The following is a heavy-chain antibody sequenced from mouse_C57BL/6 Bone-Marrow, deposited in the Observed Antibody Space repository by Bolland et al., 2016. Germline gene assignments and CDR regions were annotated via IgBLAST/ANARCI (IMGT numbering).Heavy chain of an antibody. V-gene: IGHV5-2*01. J-gene: IGHJ2*01. Sequence: TYYPDTMERRFIISRDNTKKTLYLQMSSLRSEDTALYYCASLNSSGYAFFDYWGQGTT. CDR3: ASLNSSGYAFFDY. D-gene: IGHD3-2*02. CDR2: T.